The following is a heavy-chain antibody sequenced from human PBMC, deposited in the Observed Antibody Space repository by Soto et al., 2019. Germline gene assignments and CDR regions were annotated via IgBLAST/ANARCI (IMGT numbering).Heavy chain of an antibody. J-gene: IGHJ4*02. CDR3: AIGGRAAEFDY. V-gene: IGHV1-24*01. Sequence: VQVVQSGAEVRKPGASVRLSCNVPPYTLNEFPIHWVRQAPGKGLEWMGGSNPEEGETFFAQKFQGRVTMTEDPATNTVYMELISLRCEDTAMYYCAIGGRAAEFDYWGQGTLVTVSS. D-gene: IGHD6-13*01. CDR1: PYTLNEFP. CDR2: SNPEEGET.